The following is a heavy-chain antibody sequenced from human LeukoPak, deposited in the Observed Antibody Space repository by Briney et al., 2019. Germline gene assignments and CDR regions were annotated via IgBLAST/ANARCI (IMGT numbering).Heavy chain of an antibody. CDR3: AKVRQSPHIVVVRAATSCLVY. CDR1: ASTFSTYG. J-gene: IGHJ4*02. Sequence: GRSLTPSCAPAASTFSTYGTHCDRHPPSNWIEWVAFIRYDGTNTNYADSVKGPFTISRDNSTNPLYLQMNSLRTPDTAVYFCAKVRQSPHIVVVRAATSCLVYWGARNLGTVSS. CDR2: IRYDGTNT. V-gene: IGHV3-30*02. D-gene: IGHD2-2*01.